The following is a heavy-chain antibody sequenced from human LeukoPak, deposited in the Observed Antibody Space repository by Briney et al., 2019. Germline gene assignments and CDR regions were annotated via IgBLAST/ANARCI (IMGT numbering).Heavy chain of an antibody. CDR3: AKDPVLLWFGELFPPDY. V-gene: IGHV3-7*01. Sequence: GGSLRLSCAASGFTFTNYWMSWVRQAPGKGLELVANIKQDRSEKYYVDSVKGRFTISRDNAKNSLYLQMNSLRAEDTAVYYCAKDPVLLWFGELFPPDYWGQGTLVTVSS. D-gene: IGHD3-10*01. CDR2: IKQDRSEK. J-gene: IGHJ4*02. CDR1: GFTFTNYW.